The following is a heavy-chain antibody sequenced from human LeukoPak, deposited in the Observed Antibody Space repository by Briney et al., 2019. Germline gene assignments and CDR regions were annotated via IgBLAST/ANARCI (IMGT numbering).Heavy chain of an antibody. V-gene: IGHV1-2*02. CDR1: GYTFTGYY. CDR2: INPNSGGT. CDR3: ARDSGNDSSGLVGWFDP. J-gene: IGHJ5*02. D-gene: IGHD3-22*01. Sequence: GASVKVSCKASGYTFTGYYMHWVRQAPGQALEWMGWINPNSGGTNYAQKFQGRVTMTRDTSISTAYMELSRLRSDDTAVYYCARDSGNDSSGLVGWFDPWGQGTLVTVSS.